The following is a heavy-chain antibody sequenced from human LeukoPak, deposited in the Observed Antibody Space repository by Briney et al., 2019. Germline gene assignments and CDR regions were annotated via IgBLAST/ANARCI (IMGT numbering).Heavy chain of an antibody. Sequence: ASVKVSCKASGGTFSSYAISWVRQAPGQGLQWMGWVSPFNGNTDYAPKLQGRVTMTTDTSTTTAYMELRSLTSDDTAVYYCARRGGSYSHSDFWGQGTLVTVSS. CDR2: VSPFNGNT. V-gene: IGHV1-18*01. CDR1: GGTFSSYA. D-gene: IGHD1-26*01. CDR3: ARRGGSYSHSDF. J-gene: IGHJ4*02.